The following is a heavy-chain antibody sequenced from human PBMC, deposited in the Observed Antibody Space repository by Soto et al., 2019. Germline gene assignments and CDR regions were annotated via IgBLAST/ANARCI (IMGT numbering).Heavy chain of an antibody. CDR3: ARGGHVVVVTAALDC. Sequence: QVQLMQSGAEVKKPGASVKVSCKASGDTFTDYYIHWVRQAPGQGLEWMGTVNPSGGHTTYAQPLLGRVTMTRDTSTSTLDMELTSLTSDDTAIYCCARGGHVVVVTAALDCWGQGTLVTVSS. CDR2: VNPSGGHT. CDR1: GDTFTDYY. D-gene: IGHD2-21*02. J-gene: IGHJ4*02. V-gene: IGHV1-46*01.